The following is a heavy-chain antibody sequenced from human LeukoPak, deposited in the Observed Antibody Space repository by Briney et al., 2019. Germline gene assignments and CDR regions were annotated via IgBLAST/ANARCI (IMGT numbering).Heavy chain of an antibody. CDR3: ARWREVVVITQGYDY. Sequence: SETLSLXCTVSGGSISSSSYYWGWIRQPPGKGPEWIGSIYYSGITYYNPSLKSRVTISVDTSKNQFSLKLSSVTAADTAVYSCARWREVVVITQGYDYWGQGTLVTVSS. CDR1: GGSISSSSYY. CDR2: IYYSGIT. J-gene: IGHJ4*02. V-gene: IGHV4-39*01. D-gene: IGHD3-22*01.